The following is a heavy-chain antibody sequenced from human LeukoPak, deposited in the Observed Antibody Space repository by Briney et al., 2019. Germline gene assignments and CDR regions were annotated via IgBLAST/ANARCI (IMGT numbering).Heavy chain of an antibody. Sequence: EGSLRLSCAASGLTFNNAWMNWVRQAPGKGLEWVSAISGRGDSTFYAGSVKGQFTISRDNSKNTVYLQMNSLRADDTAVYYCAKERQTGDYFTSDYWGQGTLVTVSS. CDR1: GLTFNNAW. J-gene: IGHJ4*02. CDR3: AKERQTGDYFTSDY. V-gene: IGHV3-23*01. D-gene: IGHD4-17*01. CDR2: ISGRGDST.